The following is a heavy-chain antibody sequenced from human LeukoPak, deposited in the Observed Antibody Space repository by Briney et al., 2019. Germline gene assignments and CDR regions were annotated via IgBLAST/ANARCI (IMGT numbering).Heavy chain of an antibody. V-gene: IGHV3-23*01. CDR1: GFTFSSYA. D-gene: IGHD6-6*01. CDR3: ARTPLRSSSSWFDY. CDR2: ISGGGGNT. J-gene: IGHJ4*02. Sequence: GGSLRLSCAASGFTFSSYAMSWVRQAPRKGLEWVSTISGGGGNTYYAGSVKGRFTISRDNSKNTLYLQMNSLRAEDTAVYYCARTPLRSSSSWFDYWGQGTLVAVSS.